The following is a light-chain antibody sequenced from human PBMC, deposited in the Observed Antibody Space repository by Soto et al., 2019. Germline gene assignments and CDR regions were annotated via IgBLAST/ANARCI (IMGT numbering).Light chain of an antibody. J-gene: IGKJ1*01. CDR1: QSVSSN. CDR3: QQYNKWPPT. V-gene: IGKV3-15*01. Sequence: EIVMTQSRATLSVSRGERATRSCRASQSVSSNLAWFQQKPGQAPRLLIYGASTRDTGIPARFSGSGSGTEFTLAISSLQSEDFAFYHCQQYNKWPPTFGQGTKVDI. CDR2: GAS.